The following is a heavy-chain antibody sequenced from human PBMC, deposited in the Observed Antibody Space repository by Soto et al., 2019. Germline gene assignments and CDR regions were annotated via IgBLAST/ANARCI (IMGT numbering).Heavy chain of an antibody. CDR3: AKGPYWDYGDYVESFIGMDV. CDR1: GFTFSSYA. Sequence: GGSLRLSCAASGFTFSSYAMSWVRQAPGKGLEWVSAISGSGGSTYYADSVKGRFTISRDNSKNTLYLQMNSLRAEDTAVYYCAKGPYWDYGDYVESFIGMDVWGQGTTVTVSS. V-gene: IGHV3-23*01. D-gene: IGHD4-17*01. J-gene: IGHJ6*02. CDR2: ISGSGGST.